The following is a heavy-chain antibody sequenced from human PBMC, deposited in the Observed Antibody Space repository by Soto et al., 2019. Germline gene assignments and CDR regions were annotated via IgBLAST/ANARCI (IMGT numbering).Heavy chain of an antibody. J-gene: IGHJ4*02. CDR1: GFTFSNYA. CDR3: VKEGLPTTTFAY. CDR2: ISSSGGRT. V-gene: IGHV3-23*01. D-gene: IGHD4-17*01. Sequence: GGSLRLSCAASGFTFSNYAITWVRQAPGSLEWVSAISSSGGRTYYADSVKGRFTISRDNSKNTVYLQMNNLRAEDTAIYYCVKEGLPTTTFAYWGQGTLVTVSS.